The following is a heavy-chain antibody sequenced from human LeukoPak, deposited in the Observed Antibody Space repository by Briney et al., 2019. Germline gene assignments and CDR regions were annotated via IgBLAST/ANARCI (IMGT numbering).Heavy chain of an antibody. CDR3: ARVGDHYHWYLDL. J-gene: IGHJ2*01. CDR1: GFTVGTKY. V-gene: IGHV3-53*01. CDR2: LYSGCDT. Sequence: GGSLRLSCAASGFTVGTKYMNWVRQSPGKGLEWVSILYSGCDTYYADSVKGRFTISRDNSRNTLSLQMNSLRVEDTAIYYCARVGDHYHWYLDLWGRGTVVTVSS. D-gene: IGHD3-10*01.